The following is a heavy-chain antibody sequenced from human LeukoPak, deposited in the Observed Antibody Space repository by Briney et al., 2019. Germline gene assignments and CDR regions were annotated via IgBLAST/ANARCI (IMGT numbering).Heavy chain of an antibody. Sequence: PSQTLSLTCTVSDGSITSGTYYWSWIRQRPGEGLEWIAYIHYNGGTDYNPSLRSRVTISLDKSQNQFSLKLSSVTAADTAVYYCARGGTYDASSFDSWGLGTLVTVSS. CDR1: DGSITSGTYY. V-gene: IGHV4-31*03. J-gene: IGHJ4*02. D-gene: IGHD3-3*01. CDR3: ARGGTYDASSFDS. CDR2: IHYNGGT.